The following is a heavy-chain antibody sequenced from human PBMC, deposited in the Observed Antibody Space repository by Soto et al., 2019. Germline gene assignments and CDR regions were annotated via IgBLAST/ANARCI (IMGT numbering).Heavy chain of an antibody. D-gene: IGHD3-16*02. CDR2: INPSGGST. J-gene: IGHJ4*02. CDR3: ARGRRDWGSYRYGFDY. CDR1: GYTFTSYY. V-gene: IGHV1-46*01. Sequence: GASVKVSCKASGYTFTSYYMHWVRQAPGQGLEWMGIINPSGGSTSYAQKFQGRVTMTRDTSTGTAYMELSSLRSEDTAVYYCARGRRDWGSYRYGFDYWGQGTLVTVSS.